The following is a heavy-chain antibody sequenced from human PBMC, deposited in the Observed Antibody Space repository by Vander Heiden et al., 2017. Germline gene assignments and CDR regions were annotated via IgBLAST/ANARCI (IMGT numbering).Heavy chain of an antibody. CDR3: ARDSAPAHYDISKAIDV. CDR2: IKSDGSKT. V-gene: IGHV3-74*01. CDR1: GLPFSSHW. Sequence: EVQLGESGGGLVQPGGSMRLSCAASGLPFSSHWLHWVRQDPGKGLVWVSRIKSDGSKTNYADSVKGRFTISRDNAKNTVFLQMNSLRAEDTAVYYCARDSAPAHYDISKAIDVWGQGTTVTVSS. D-gene: IGHD3-9*01. J-gene: IGHJ6*02.